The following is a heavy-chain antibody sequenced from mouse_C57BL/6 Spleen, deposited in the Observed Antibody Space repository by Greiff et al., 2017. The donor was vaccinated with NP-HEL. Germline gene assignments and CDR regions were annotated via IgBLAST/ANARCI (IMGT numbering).Heavy chain of an antibody. CDR2: ISYSGST. CDR1: GYSITSGYD. D-gene: IGHD2-14*01. CDR3: ARGGTYFDY. Sequence: EVQLQQSGPGMVKPSQSLSLTCTVTGYSITSGYDWHWIRHFPGNKLEWMGYISYSGSTNYNPSLKSRISITHDTSKNHFFLKLNSVTTEDTATYYCARGGTYFDYWGQGTTLTVSS. V-gene: IGHV3-1*01. J-gene: IGHJ2*01.